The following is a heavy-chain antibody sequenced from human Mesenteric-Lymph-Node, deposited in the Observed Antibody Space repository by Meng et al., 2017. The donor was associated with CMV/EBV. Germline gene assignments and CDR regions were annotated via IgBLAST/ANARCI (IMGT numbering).Heavy chain of an antibody. D-gene: IGHD1-7*01. Sequence: GGSLRLSCSASGFTFGIYGMHWVRQAPGKGLEWVSGITWNNANINYADSVEGRFTISRDNAKNSLYLQMNGLRPEDTALYYCAKDISPVGGTTGFHGMDVWGQGTTVTVSS. J-gene: IGHJ6*02. V-gene: IGHV3-9*01. CDR3: AKDISPVGGTTGFHGMDV. CDR2: ITWNNANI. CDR1: GFTFGIYG.